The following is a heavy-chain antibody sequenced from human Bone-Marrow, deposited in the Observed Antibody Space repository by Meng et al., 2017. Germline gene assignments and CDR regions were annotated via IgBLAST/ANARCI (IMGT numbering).Heavy chain of an antibody. J-gene: IGHJ3*02. Sequence: SETLSLTCTVSGGSISSSSYYWGWIRQPPGKGLEWIGSIYYSGSTYYNPSLKSRVTISVDTSKNQFSLKLSSVTAADTAVYYCARDSRPGIAVSLRWDPGAFDIWGQRTMVTVSS. CDR1: GGSISSSSYY. CDR3: ARDSRPGIAVSLRWDPGAFDI. V-gene: IGHV4-39*07. CDR2: IYYSGST. D-gene: IGHD6-19*01.